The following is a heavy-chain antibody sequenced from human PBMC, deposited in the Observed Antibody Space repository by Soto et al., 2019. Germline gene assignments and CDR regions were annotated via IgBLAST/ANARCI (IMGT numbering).Heavy chain of an antibody. CDR1: GFTFSSYA. CDR2: ISGSGGST. V-gene: IGHV3-23*01. D-gene: IGHD3-16*01. CDR3: AKVYDYIWGASSDAFDI. J-gene: IGHJ3*02. Sequence: GGSLRLSCAASGFTFSSYAMSWVRQAPGKGLEWVSAISGSGGSTYYADSVKGRFTISRDNSKNTLYLQMNSLRAEDTAVYYCAKVYDYIWGASSDAFDIWGQGTMVTVSS.